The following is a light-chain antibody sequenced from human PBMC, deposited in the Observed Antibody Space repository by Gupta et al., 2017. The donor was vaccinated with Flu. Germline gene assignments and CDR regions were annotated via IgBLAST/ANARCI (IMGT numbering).Light chain of an antibody. Sequence: QSALTQPASVSGSPVQSITISCAGTSSDVGRSNSVSWFQQHPGKAPKLIIYDVTNRPSGVSSRFSGSKSGNTASLTISGLEAEDESDYFCSSYTSTNTFYVFGTGTKVTVL. CDR2: DVT. CDR3: SSYTSTNTFYV. V-gene: IGLV2-14*03. J-gene: IGLJ1*01. CDR1: SSDVGRSNS.